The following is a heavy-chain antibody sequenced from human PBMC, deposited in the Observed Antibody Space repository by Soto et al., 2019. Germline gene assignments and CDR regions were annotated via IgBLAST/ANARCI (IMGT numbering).Heavy chain of an antibody. CDR3: STWAYDATAYDVFDP. Sequence: ETLSSACAGCDGASGRHSWIWSCQSPGKGLEWIGDINHSGRVNHSPSLKSRVTISLDTSKNQFSLTLSAVTAADTAMYYCSTWAYDATAYDVFDPWSLRAVLPISS. J-gene: IGHJ5*01. V-gene: IGHV4-34*01. CDR1: DGASGRHS. D-gene: IGHD3-16*01. CDR2: INHSGRV.